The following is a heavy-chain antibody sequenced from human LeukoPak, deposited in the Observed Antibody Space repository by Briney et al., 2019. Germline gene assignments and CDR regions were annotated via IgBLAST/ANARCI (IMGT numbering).Heavy chain of an antibody. J-gene: IGHJ4*02. CDR3: VHNFWSGRSGY. Sequence: GSLRLSCVASGFTFSSYGMHWVRQAPGKGLEWVAFISYDGSNENIADSVKGRFIISRDNSKNTLYLQMNSLRAEDSALYYCVHNFWSGRSGYWGQGTLVTVSS. D-gene: IGHD3-3*01. V-gene: IGHV3-30*03. CDR1: GFTFSSYG. CDR2: ISYDGSNE.